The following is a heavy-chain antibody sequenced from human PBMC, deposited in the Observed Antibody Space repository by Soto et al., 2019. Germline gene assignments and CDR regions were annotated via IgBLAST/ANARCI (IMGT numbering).Heavy chain of an antibody. D-gene: IGHD3-22*01. Sequence: EVQLVESGGDLVLPGRSLRLSCTASGFTFDAFAMHWVRQAPGKGLEWVSGISWNSGSIGYADPVKGRFTISRDNAKKSLYLEMNSLKTEDTALYYCAKTAPPYDSQGYYPFDIWGHGTLVSVSS. CDR3: AKTAPPYDSQGYYPFDI. CDR1: GFTFDAFA. J-gene: IGHJ3*02. CDR2: ISWNSGSI. V-gene: IGHV3-9*01.